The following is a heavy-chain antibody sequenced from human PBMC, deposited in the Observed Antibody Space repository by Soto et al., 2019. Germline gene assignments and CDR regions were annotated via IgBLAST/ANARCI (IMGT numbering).Heavy chain of an antibody. CDR2: ISHRGTS. V-gene: IGHV4-4*02. CDR3: ARVVLTITRGAFDA. Sequence: QLQLQESAPGLVKPSGPRSLTCAFPGGPIPIVHWWTWVRQSPGKGLEYIGEISHRGTSNSNPSLKSRVTLSVDKSKNHFSLTLTSVTAADTAVYYCARVVLTITRGAFDAWGQGTLVIVSS. CDR1: GGPIPIVHW. D-gene: IGHD3-9*01. J-gene: IGHJ3*01.